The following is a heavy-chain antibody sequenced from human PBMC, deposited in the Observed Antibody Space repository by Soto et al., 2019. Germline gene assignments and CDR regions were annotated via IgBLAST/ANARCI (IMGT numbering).Heavy chain of an antibody. D-gene: IGHD4-17*01. Sequence: EVQLVESGGGLVQPGGSLRLSCAASGFTFSSYWMSWVRQAPGKGLEWVTNIKQDGSEKYYVDSVKGRFTISRDNAKNSLYLQMNSLRAEDTAVYYCVLSGVTTSPVGYWGQGTLVTVSS. J-gene: IGHJ4*02. CDR3: VLSGVTTSPVGY. CDR1: GFTFSSYW. V-gene: IGHV3-7*01. CDR2: IKQDGSEK.